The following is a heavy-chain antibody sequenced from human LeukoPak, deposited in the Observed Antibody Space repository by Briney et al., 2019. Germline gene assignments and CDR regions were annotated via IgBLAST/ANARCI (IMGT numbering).Heavy chain of an antibody. J-gene: IGHJ4*02. CDR2: IYYSGST. Sequence: SETLSLTCTVSGGSISSYYWGWIRQPPGKGLEWIGSIYYSGSTYYNPSLKSRVTISVDTSKNQFSLKLSSVTAADTAMYYCANSIDFDYGDYYFDYWGQGALVTISS. V-gene: IGHV4-39*07. CDR1: GGSISSYY. D-gene: IGHD4-17*01. CDR3: ANSIDFDYGDYYFDY.